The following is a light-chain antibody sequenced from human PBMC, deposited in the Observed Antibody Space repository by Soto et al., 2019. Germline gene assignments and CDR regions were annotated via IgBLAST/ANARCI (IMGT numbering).Light chain of an antibody. Sequence: QSVLTQPPSVSAAPGQRVTISCSGSSSSIGSNSVSWYQQIPGTPPRLLIYDDNQRPSGIPDRFSASKSGTSATLGITGLQTGDEADYYCGSWDTSLSAGRAVFGGGTKLTVL. J-gene: IGLJ3*02. V-gene: IGLV1-51*01. CDR1: SSSIGSNS. CDR2: DDN. CDR3: GSWDTSLSAGRAV.